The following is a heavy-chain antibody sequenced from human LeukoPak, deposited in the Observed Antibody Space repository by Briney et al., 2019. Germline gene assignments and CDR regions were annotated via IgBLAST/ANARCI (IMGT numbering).Heavy chain of an antibody. Sequence: GGSLRLSCAASGFTFSRYSMNWVRQAPGKGLEWVSSISISSNYIYYADSVKGRFTISRDNAKNSLYLQMNSLRAEDTAVYYCAKLGDRYNWNDGAFDIWGQGTMVTVSS. D-gene: IGHD1-20*01. J-gene: IGHJ3*02. CDR2: ISISSNYI. CDR3: AKLGDRYNWNDGAFDI. CDR1: GFTFSRYS. V-gene: IGHV3-21*04.